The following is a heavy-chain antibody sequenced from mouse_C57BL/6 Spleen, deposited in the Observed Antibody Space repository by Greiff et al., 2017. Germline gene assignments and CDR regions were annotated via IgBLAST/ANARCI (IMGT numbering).Heavy chain of an antibody. CDR2: ISSGGDYI. D-gene: IGHD2-3*01. J-gene: IGHJ2*01. Sequence: EVMLVESGEGLVKPGGSLKLSCAASGFTFSSYAMSWVRQTPEKRLEWVAYISSGGDYIYYADTVKGRFTISRDNARNTLYLQMISLKSEDTAMYYSTRDRDGYCPDYWGQGTTLTVSS. CDR1: GFTFSSYA. V-gene: IGHV5-9-1*02. CDR3: TRDRDGYCPDY.